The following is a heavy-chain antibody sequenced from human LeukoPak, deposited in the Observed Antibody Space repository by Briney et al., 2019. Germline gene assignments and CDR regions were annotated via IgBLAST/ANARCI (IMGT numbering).Heavy chain of an antibody. CDR2: INPNSGGT. D-gene: IGHD3-22*01. CDR1: GYAFTGYY. CDR3: ARGEGVWYYYDSSGYSVDY. Sequence: ASVKVSCKASGYAFTGYYMHWVRQAPGQGLEWMGRINPNSGGTNYAQKFQGRVTMTRDTSISTAYMELSRLRSDDTGVYYCARGEGVWYYYDSSGYSVDYWGQGTLVTVSS. J-gene: IGHJ4*02. V-gene: IGHV1-2*05.